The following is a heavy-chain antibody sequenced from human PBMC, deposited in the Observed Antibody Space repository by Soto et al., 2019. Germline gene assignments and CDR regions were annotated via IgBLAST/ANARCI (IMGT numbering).Heavy chain of an antibody. CDR1: GFTFINFA. CDR3: AKVLDPDFWCPSHGWFDP. Sequence: EVQLVESGGGLVHPEGSLRLSCAASGFTFINFAMPWVRQAPGKGLEWVSAISGNGISTYYADSVKGRFTISRDNSKDTVHLQMHSLRADDTAVYYCAKVLDPDFWCPSHGWFDPWGQGVLVTVSS. CDR2: ISGNGIST. D-gene: IGHD3-3*01. J-gene: IGHJ5*02. V-gene: IGHV3-23*04.